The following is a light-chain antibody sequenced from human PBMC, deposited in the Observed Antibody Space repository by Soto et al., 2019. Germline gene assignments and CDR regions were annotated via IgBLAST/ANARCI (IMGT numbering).Light chain of an antibody. Sequence: DIQMTQSPSTLSATLGDRVTITCRARQSVNSWLAWYQQKPGKAPKLLIYKASSLESGVPSRFSGSGSGTEYTLTISSLQPDDFATYYCQQYNSYSRTFGQGTKVDIK. CDR3: QQYNSYSRT. CDR2: KAS. V-gene: IGKV1-5*03. CDR1: QSVNSW. J-gene: IGKJ1*01.